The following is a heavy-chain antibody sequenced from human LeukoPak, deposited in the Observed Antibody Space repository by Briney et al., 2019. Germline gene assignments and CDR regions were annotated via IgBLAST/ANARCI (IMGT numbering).Heavy chain of an antibody. D-gene: IGHD4-17*01. J-gene: IGHJ4*02. CDR1: GFTFSSYS. CDR3: ASLDYGEVVIRDY. V-gene: IGHV3-48*01. CDR2: ISSSSSTI. Sequence: GGSLRLSCAASGFTFSSYSMNWVRPAPGKGLEWVSYISSSSSTIYYADSVKGRFTISRDNAKNSLYLQMNSLRAEDTAVYYCASLDYGEVVIRDYWGQGTLVTVSS.